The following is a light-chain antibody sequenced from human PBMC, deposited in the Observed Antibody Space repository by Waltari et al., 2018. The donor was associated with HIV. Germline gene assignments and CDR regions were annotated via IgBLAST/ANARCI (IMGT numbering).Light chain of an antibody. CDR2: DVS. J-gene: IGLJ3*02. V-gene: IGLV2-11*01. Sequence: QSALTQPRSVSGSPGQSVTISCTGPNSDVGGYHLLTWYQQHPGNVPKLMVYDVSKRPSGDPDRFSAVKSDNTAYLTIYELQADDEGDYYCCSYVGNFTWVFGGGTILTVL. CDR3: CSYVGNFTWV. CDR1: NSDVGGYHL.